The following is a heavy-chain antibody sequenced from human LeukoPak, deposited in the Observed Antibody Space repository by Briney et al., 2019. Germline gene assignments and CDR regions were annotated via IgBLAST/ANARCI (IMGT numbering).Heavy chain of an antibody. D-gene: IGHD1-26*01. CDR3: ARALRLSTGSYSPFAY. J-gene: IGHJ4*02. V-gene: IGHV3-7*01. Sequence: QPGGSLRLSCAASGFTCSIYWMTWVRQAPGKGLEWVANIKQDGSEKYYVDSVKGRFTISRDNAKNSLYLQMNTLRDEDTALYYCARALRLSTGSYSPFAYWGQGTLVTVSS. CDR2: IKQDGSEK. CDR1: GFTCSIYW.